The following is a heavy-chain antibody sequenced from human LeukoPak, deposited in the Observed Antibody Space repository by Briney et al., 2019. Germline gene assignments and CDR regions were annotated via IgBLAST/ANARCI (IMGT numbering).Heavy chain of an antibody. J-gene: IGHJ4*02. V-gene: IGHV3-7*01. Sequence: GGSLRLSCAASGFTFSTYWMSWVRQAPGKGLEWVANIKEDGSEKYYGDSVKGRFTISRDNSKNSLYLEMNSLRVEDTAMYYCARDSSGYQWGQGTLVTVSS. CDR3: ARDSSGYQ. CDR1: GFTFSTYW. D-gene: IGHD3-22*01. CDR2: IKEDGSEK.